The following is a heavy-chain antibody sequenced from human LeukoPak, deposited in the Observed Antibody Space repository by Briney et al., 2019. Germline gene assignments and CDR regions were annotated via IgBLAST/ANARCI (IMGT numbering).Heavy chain of an antibody. CDR3: ARDIRGYYYGSGSSNYGMDV. CDR2: IYYSGST. Sequence: SETLSLTCTVSGGSISSSSYYWGWIRQPPGKGLEWIGSIYYSGSTYYNPSLKSRVTISVDTSKNQFSLKLSSVTAADTAVYYCARDIRGYYYGSGSSNYGMDVWGQGTTVTVSS. J-gene: IGHJ6*02. V-gene: IGHV4-39*02. CDR1: GGSISSSSYY. D-gene: IGHD3-10*01.